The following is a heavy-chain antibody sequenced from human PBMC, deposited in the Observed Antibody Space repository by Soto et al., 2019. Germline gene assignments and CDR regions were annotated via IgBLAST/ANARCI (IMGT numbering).Heavy chain of an antibody. Sequence: EVQLVESGGGLVQPGGSLRLSCAASGFTVSSNYMSWVRQAPGKGLEWVSVIYSGGSTYYADSVKGRFTISRDNSKNTLYLPMNSLRAEDTAVYYCARGAVYGEDYYYYYMDVWGKGTTVTVSS. J-gene: IGHJ6*03. CDR1: GFTVSSNY. CDR3: ARGAVYGEDYYYYYMDV. CDR2: IYSGGST. V-gene: IGHV3-66*01. D-gene: IGHD4-17*01.